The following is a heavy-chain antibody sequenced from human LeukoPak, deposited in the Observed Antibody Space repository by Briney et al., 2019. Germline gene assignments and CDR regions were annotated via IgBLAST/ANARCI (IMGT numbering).Heavy chain of an antibody. CDR2: ISGSGGST. CDR1: GFTFSSYA. CDR3: ARERHISRFGELAFDF. Sequence: TGGSLRLSCAASGFTFSSYAMSWVRHAPGKGLEWVAAISGSGGSTYYADSVKGRFTISRDNSKNTLYLQMNSLRAEDTAVYYCARERHISRFGELAFDFWGRGTVVIVSA. D-gene: IGHD3-10*02. J-gene: IGHJ4*02. V-gene: IGHV3-23*01.